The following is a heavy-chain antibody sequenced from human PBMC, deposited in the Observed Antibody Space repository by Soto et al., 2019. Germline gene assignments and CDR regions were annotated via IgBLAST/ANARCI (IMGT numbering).Heavy chain of an antibody. CDR3: ATGYCSSTSCYVGGYYGMDV. Sequence: AAVKVSFKASGCTFSSYAISWVRQAPGQGLEWMGGIIPIFGTANYAQKFQGRVTITADESTSTAYMELSSLRSEDTAVYYCATGYCSSTSCYVGGYYGMDVWGQGTTVTVSS. J-gene: IGHJ6*02. D-gene: IGHD2-2*01. V-gene: IGHV1-69*13. CDR2: IIPIFGTA. CDR1: GCTFSSYA.